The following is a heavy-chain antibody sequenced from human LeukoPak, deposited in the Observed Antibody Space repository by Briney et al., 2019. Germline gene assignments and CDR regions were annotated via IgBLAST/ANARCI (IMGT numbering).Heavy chain of an antibody. CDR1: GFTFSTFS. Sequence: PGGSLRLSCAASGFTFSTFSMTWVRQAPGKGLEWVSSISGSSSDIYYVDSVKGRFTISRDNAKNSLYLQMNSLRAEDTAVYYCARGNSATTTFDFWGQGTLVTVSS. D-gene: IGHD4-17*01. CDR3: ARGNSATTTFDF. V-gene: IGHV3-21*01. J-gene: IGHJ4*02. CDR2: ISGSSSDI.